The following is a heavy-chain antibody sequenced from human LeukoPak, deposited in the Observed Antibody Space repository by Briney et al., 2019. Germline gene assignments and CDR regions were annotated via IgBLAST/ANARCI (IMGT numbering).Heavy chain of an antibody. CDR3: ATPLRASRNPIMDV. CDR1: GYTFTELS. D-gene: IGHD1-14*01. J-gene: IGHJ6*02. V-gene: IGHV1-24*01. CDR2: FDPEDGKT. Sequence: ASVKVSCKVSGYTFTELSTHWVRQVRGKGLEWVGTFDPEDGKTLSAQKFQGRVALTEDSSTNTAYMELSSLTSEDTGIYYCATPLRASRNPIMDVWGQGTTVTVSS.